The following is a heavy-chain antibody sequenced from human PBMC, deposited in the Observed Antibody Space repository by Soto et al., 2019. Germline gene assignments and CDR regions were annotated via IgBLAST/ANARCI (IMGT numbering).Heavy chain of an antibody. J-gene: IGHJ4*02. D-gene: IGHD3-16*02. Sequence: SETLSLTCTVSGGSVSGGSYYWSWIRQPPGQQLEWIGYIYYSGSTNYNPSLKSRVTISVDTSKNQFSLRLTSVTAADTAVYFCARERMDEVSYPKFLDYWGQGALVTVSS. CDR3: ARERMDEVSYPKFLDY. CDR1: GGSVSGGSYY. V-gene: IGHV4-61*01. CDR2: IYYSGST.